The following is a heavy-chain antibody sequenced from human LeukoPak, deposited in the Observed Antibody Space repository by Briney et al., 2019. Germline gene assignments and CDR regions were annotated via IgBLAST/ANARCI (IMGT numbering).Heavy chain of an antibody. CDR1: GFTFSSYA. D-gene: IGHD5-18*01. Sequence: GGSLRLSCAASGFTFSSYAMSWVRQAPGKGLEWVSAISGSGGSTYYADSVKGRFTTSRDNSKNTLYLQMNSLRAEDTAVYYCAAKRIQLWFDYWGQGTLVTVSS. CDR2: ISGSGGST. J-gene: IGHJ4*02. CDR3: AAKRIQLWFDY. V-gene: IGHV3-23*01.